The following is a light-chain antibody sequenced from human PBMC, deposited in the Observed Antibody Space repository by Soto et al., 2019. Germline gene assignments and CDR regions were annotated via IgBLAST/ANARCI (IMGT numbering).Light chain of an antibody. CDR1: QGIINE. J-gene: IGKJ1*01. V-gene: IGKV1-17*01. CDR2: AAS. CDR3: QQYNIYST. Sequence: IQMTQSPSSLSASVGDRVTITCRASQGIINELSWFQQRPGNAPTLLISAASRLQSGVPSRFSGGGSGTEFTLTISSLQPDDFATYFCQQYNIYSTFGQGTKV.